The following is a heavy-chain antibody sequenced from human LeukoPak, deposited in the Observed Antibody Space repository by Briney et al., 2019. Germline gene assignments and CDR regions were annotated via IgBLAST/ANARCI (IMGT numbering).Heavy chain of an antibody. CDR3: ARDYYYDSSGYLDY. V-gene: IGHV1-2*02. CDR1: GYTFTDFG. J-gene: IGHJ4*02. D-gene: IGHD3-22*01. CDR2: INPNSGGT. Sequence: PGASVRVSCKTSGYTFTDFGIGWVRQAPGQGLEWMGWINPNSGGTNYAQKFQGRVTMTRDTSISTAYMELSRLRSDDTAVYYCARDYYYDSSGYLDYWGQGTLVTVSS.